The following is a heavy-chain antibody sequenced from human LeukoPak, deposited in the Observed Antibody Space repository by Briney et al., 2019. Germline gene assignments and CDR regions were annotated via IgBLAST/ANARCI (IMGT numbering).Heavy chain of an antibody. J-gene: IGHJ4*02. CDR3: ARETHDPTLVRGVVDY. CDR2: IYHSGST. V-gene: IGHV4-30-2*01. D-gene: IGHD3-10*01. CDR1: NGSISSDGYS. Sequence: SETLSLTCAVSNGSISSDGYSWSWIRQPPGKGLEWIGYIYHSGSTFYNPSLKSRVTISLDRSKNQFSLKLSSVTAADTAVYYCARETHDPTLVRGVVDYWGRGTLVTVSS.